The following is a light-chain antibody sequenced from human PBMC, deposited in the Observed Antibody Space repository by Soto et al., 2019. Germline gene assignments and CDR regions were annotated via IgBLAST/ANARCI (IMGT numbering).Light chain of an antibody. CDR1: QSVLYSSNTKNY. CDR3: QQYYITPWT. V-gene: IGKV4-1*01. CDR2: WAS. J-gene: IGKJ1*01. Sequence: DIVMTQSPDSLAVSLGERATINGKSSQSVLYSSNTKNYLAWYQQKPGQPPKLLIYWASTRESGGPDRCSGSGSGTDFTRTSSSPQAEDVAVYCCQQYYITPWTFRQGTKVEIK.